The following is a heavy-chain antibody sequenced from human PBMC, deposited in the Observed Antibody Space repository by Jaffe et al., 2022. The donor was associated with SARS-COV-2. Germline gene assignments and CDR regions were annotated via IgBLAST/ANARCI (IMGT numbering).Heavy chain of an antibody. V-gene: IGHV4-39*01. CDR3: ARRYCRGGSCYPRPGAFDP. CDR2: VYYNGAT. CDR1: GGSFSSSSYY. D-gene: IGHD2-15*01. J-gene: IGHJ5*02. Sequence: QLQLQESGPRVVQPSETLSLTCTVTGGSFSSSSYYWVWIRQPPGKGPESIGNVYYNGATYYNPSLKSRVTMSIDTSKKQFSLKLRSVTAADTAVYYCARRYCRGGSCYPRPGAFDPWGQGTLVTVSS.